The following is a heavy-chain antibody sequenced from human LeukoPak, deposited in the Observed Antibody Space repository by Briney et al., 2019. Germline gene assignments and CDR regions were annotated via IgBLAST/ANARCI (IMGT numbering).Heavy chain of an antibody. Sequence: ASVKVSCKASGYTFTGYYVHWVRQASGQGLEWMGWMNPKTGKTGYAQKFQGRVTMTRDTSISTAYMELSSLRSEDTAVYYCTSYRLVADNGDATHYWGQGTLVTVSS. V-gene: IGHV1-8*02. D-gene: IGHD4-17*01. J-gene: IGHJ4*02. CDR1: GYTFTGYY. CDR3: TSYRLVADNGDATHY. CDR2: MNPKTGKT.